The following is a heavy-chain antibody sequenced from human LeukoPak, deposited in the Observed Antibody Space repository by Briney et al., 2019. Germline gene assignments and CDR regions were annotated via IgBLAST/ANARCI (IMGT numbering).Heavy chain of an antibody. J-gene: IGHJ4*02. CDR3: ARVLGYSSEGSYYFDY. CDR2: IYHSGNT. D-gene: IGHD6-19*01. CDR1: GGSISSYY. Sequence: SETLSLACTVSGGSISSYYWSWIRQPPGKGPEWIGGIYHSGNTYYKPSLKSRVTMSVDTSKNQFSLKLSSVTAADTAVYYCARVLGYSSEGSYYFDYWGQGTQVAVSS. V-gene: IGHV4-59*04.